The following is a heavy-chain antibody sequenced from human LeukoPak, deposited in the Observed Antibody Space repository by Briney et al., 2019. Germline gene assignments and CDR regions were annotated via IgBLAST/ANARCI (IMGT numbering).Heavy chain of an antibody. CDR3: ARRGICDLQIGNWFDP. V-gene: IGHV4-39*02. CDR1: GDSITTNSYW. D-gene: IGHD3-3*02. Sequence: SETLSLICTISGDSITTNSYWWGWIRQSPGKGLEWIGSIYSSGNSYYNPSLKTRATISPDTSKNHYSLRLTSVTAADTAVYYCARRGICDLQIGNWFDPWGQGILVTVSS. J-gene: IGHJ5*02. CDR2: IYSSGNS.